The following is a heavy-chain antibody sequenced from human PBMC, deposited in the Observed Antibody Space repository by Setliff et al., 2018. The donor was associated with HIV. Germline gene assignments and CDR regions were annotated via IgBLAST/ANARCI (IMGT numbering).Heavy chain of an antibody. Sequence: AGGSLRLSCAASGFLFSRYAMHWVRQAPGKGLEWVAFIRSDVNGEDYGDSVRGRFTISRDNAKNSLYLQMRSLRVDDTAVYYCARDAAADYWGPGTLVTVSS. CDR2: IRSDVNGE. J-gene: IGHJ4*02. CDR3: ARDAAADY. D-gene: IGHD2-15*01. CDR1: GFLFSRYA. V-gene: IGHV3-33*08.